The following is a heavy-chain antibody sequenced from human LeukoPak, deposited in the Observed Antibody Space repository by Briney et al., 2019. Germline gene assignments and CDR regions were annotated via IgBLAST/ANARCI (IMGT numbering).Heavy chain of an antibody. CDR2: IYRSGST. J-gene: IGHJ3*02. Sequence: SETLSLTCTVSVYSINSGYYWGWIRQPPGKGLEWIGSIYRSGSTNYNPSLKSRVTISVDTSKNQFSLKLSSVTAADTAVYYCARGSETYYYDSSGYFDAFDIWGQGTMVTVSS. D-gene: IGHD3-22*01. CDR1: VYSINSGYY. V-gene: IGHV4-38-2*02. CDR3: ARGSETYYYDSSGYFDAFDI.